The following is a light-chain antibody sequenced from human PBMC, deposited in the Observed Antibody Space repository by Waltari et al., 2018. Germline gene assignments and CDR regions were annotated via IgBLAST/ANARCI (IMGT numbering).Light chain of an antibody. V-gene: IGKV3-20*01. CDR3: QQYGTSPGT. CDR2: GAS. J-gene: IGKJ1*01. Sequence: ETVLTQSPGTLSLSPGERATLSCRASQSVSSNYLAWYQQKPGQAPRLLIHGASTRATGIPDRFSGSGSGTDFTLTISRLEPEDFAVYYCQQYGTSPGTFGQGTKVEIK. CDR1: QSVSSNY.